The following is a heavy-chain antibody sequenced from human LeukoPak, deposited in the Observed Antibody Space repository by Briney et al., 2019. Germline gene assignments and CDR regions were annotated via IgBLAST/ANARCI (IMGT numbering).Heavy chain of an antibody. D-gene: IGHD2-15*01. CDR1: GGSIRYYY. V-gene: IGHV4-59*01. Sequence: SETLSLTCTVSGGSIRYYYWSWIRQSPGKGLEWIGYIYYNGSTNYNPSLKSRVTISVDMSKIQFSLKMSSVTAADTAVYYCARKGGLFDYWGQGRLVTVSS. CDR2: IYYNGST. CDR3: ARKGGLFDY. J-gene: IGHJ4*02.